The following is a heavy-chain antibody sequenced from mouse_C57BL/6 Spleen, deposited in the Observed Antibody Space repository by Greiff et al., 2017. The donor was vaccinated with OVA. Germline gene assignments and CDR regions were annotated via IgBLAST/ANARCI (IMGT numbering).Heavy chain of an antibody. CDR3: AREPPHGSSYGNAMDY. D-gene: IGHD1-1*01. CDR2: IYPRSGNT. V-gene: IGHV1-81*01. CDR1: GYTFTSYG. J-gene: IGHJ4*01. Sequence: QVQLQQSGAELARPGASVKLSCKASGYTFTSYGISWVKQRTGQGLEWIGEIYPRSGNTYYNEKFKGKATLTADKSSSTTYMELRSLTSEDAAVYFCAREPPHGSSYGNAMDYWGQGTSVTVSS.